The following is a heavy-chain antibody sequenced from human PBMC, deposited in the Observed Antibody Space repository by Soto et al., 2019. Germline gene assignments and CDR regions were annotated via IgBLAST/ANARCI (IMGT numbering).Heavy chain of an antibody. CDR1: GYTFTSYG. J-gene: IGHJ6*02. D-gene: IGHD1-1*01. CDR2: ISAYNGNT. CDR3: ARDRLSNEAYYYYYYGMDV. V-gene: IGHV1-18*01. Sequence: GASVKVSCKASGYTFTSYGISWVRQAPGQGLERMGWISAYNGNTNYAQKLQGRVTMTTDTSTSTAYMELRSLRSDDTAVYYCARDRLSNEAYYYYYYGMDVWGQGTTVTVSS.